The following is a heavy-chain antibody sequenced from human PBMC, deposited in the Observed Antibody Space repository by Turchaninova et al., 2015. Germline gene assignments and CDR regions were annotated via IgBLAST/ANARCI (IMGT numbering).Heavy chain of an antibody. V-gene: IGHV3-23*01. CDR3: AKLPTYYDTSGPLEY. CDR2: LSSGGDSA. D-gene: IGHD3-22*01. Sequence: VQPGGSLRLSCAASGFTFSAYAVAWVRQAPGKGLEWVSALSSGGDSAHYADSVKGRFTISRDNSKNTLSLKMNSLTAEDTAVYYCAKLPTYYDTSGPLEYWGQGTLVTVSS. J-gene: IGHJ4*02. CDR1: GFTFSAYA.